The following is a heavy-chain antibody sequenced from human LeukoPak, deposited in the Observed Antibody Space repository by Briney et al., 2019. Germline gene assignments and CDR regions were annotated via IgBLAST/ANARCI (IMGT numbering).Heavy chain of an antibody. CDR2: ISDSGRTT. V-gene: IGHV3-23*01. Sequence: GGSLRLSCVVSGITLSNYGMSWVRQAPGKGLEWVAGISDSGRTTYYADSVKGRFTISRDSFRGTLFLQMDSLGVEDTAVYFCAKGSVGNADFASWGQGALVTVSS. CDR1: GITLSNYG. CDR3: AKGSVGNADFAS. D-gene: IGHD6-25*01. J-gene: IGHJ4*02.